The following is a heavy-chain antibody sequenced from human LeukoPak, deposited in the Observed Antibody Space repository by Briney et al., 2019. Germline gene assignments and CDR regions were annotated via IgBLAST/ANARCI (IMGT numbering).Heavy chain of an antibody. Sequence: GARRLSCAASGFTFSSYGMSWVRQAPGKGLEWVSAISGSGGSTYYADSVKGRFTISRDNSKNTLYLQMNSLRAEDTAVYYCATRPGFGELLFDYWGQGTLVTVSS. V-gene: IGHV3-23*01. CDR2: ISGSGGST. CDR3: ATRPGFGELLFDY. CDR1: GFTFSSYG. J-gene: IGHJ4*02. D-gene: IGHD3-10*01.